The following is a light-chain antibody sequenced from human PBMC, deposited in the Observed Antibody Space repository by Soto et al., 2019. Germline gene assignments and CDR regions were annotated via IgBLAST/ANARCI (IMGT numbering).Light chain of an antibody. CDR3: QQYGSSIQT. CDR2: GAS. J-gene: IGKJ1*01. CDR1: QSVGSNY. V-gene: IGKV3-20*01. Sequence: RTLSLSPRERATPSCRASQSVGSNYLAWYQQRPGQPPNLLIFGASHRAPDIPDRFSGSGSGTDFTLTISRLEPEDFAVYYCQQYGSSIQTFGQGTKVDIK.